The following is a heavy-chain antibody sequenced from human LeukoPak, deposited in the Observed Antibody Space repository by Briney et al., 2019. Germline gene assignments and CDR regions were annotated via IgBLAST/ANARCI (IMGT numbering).Heavy chain of an antibody. CDR1: GGTFSSYA. CDR2: IIPIFGTA. V-gene: IGHV1-69*01. CDR3: ARRRRRYYDILTGMDAFDI. J-gene: IGHJ3*02. Sequence: SVKVSCKASGGTFSSYAISWVRQAPGQGLEWMGGIIPIFGTANYAQKFQGRVTITADESTSTAYMELSSLRSEDTAVYYCARRRRRYYDILTGMDAFDIWGQGTMVTVSS. D-gene: IGHD3-9*01.